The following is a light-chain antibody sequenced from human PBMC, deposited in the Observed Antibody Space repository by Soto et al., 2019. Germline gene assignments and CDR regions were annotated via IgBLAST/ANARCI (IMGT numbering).Light chain of an antibody. CDR1: QSISSW. J-gene: IGKJ1*01. V-gene: IGKV1-5*03. CDR3: QQYKSYWT. CDR2: EAF. Sequence: DIQMTQFPSTLSASVGDRVTITCRASQSISSWLAWYQQKPGKAPKLLIYEAFSLESGVPSRFSGSGSGTEFTLTISSLQPDDSATYYCQQYKSYWTFGQGTKVEIK.